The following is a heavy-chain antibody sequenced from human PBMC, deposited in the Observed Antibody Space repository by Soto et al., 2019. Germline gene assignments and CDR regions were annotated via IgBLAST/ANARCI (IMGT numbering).Heavy chain of an antibody. V-gene: IGHV4-59*01. J-gene: IGHJ3*02. CDR1: GGSISSYY. CDR3: ARVIGAPHDAFDI. CDR2: IYYSGST. D-gene: IGHD7-27*01. Sequence: SETLSLTCTVSGGSISSYYWSWIRQPPGKGLEWIGYIYYSGSTNYNPSLKSRVTISVDTSKNQFSLKLSSVTAADTAVYYCARVIGAPHDAFDIWGQGTMVTVSS.